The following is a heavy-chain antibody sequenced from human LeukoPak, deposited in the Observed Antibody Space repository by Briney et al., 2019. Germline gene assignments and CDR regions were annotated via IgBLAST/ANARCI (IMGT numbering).Heavy chain of an antibody. CDR3: AREAAGNYYYMDV. J-gene: IGHJ6*03. Sequence: GGSLRLSCAASGFTFSSYGMHWVRQAPGKGLEWVAVIWYDGSNKYYADSVKGRFTISRDNSKNTLYLQMNSLRAEDTALYYCAREAAGNYYYMDVWGKGTTVTVSS. V-gene: IGHV3-33*01. CDR1: GFTFSSYG. CDR2: IWYDGSNK. D-gene: IGHD2-15*01.